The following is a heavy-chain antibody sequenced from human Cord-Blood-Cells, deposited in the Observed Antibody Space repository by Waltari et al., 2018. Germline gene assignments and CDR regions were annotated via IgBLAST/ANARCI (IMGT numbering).Heavy chain of an antibody. D-gene: IGHD3-16*01. J-gene: IGHJ4*02. Sequence: QITLKESGPTLVKPTQTLTLTCTFSGFSLSTSGVGVGWIRQPPGKALEWLALIYWNDDKRYSPSLKSRLTITKDTSKNQVVLTMTNMDPVDTATYYCAHSWGWTLDRDRGFDYWGQGTLVTVSS. V-gene: IGHV2-5*01. CDR1: GFSLSTSGVG. CDR2: IYWNDDK. CDR3: AHSWGWTLDRDRGFDY.